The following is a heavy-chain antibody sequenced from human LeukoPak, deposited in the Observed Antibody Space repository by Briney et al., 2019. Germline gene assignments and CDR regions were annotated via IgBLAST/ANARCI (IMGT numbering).Heavy chain of an antibody. CDR1: GFTFSSYA. D-gene: IGHD6-19*01. V-gene: IGHV3-23*01. CDR2: ISGGGGYI. J-gene: IGHJ4*02. Sequence: PGGSLRLSCAASGFTFSSYAMTWVRRAPGKGLEWVSAISGGGGYIYYGDSVKGRFTSSRDNSESTLYLQMNNLRAEDTAVYYCAKDRNGWPTNFDSWGQGTLVTVSA. CDR3: AKDRNGWPTNFDS.